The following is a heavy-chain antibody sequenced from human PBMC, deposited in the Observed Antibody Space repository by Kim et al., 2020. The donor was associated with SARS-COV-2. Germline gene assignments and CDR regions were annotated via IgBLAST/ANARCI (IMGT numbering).Heavy chain of an antibody. Sequence: ASVKVSCKTSGYDFKSNGINWVRQAPGQGLEWMGWISTEHGNTNYALNLQDRVTLTTDTSTNTAYMELRSLTSDDTAVYYCNVARGSFDHWGQGTLVTVSS. J-gene: IGHJ4*02. CDR2: ISTEHGNT. V-gene: IGHV1-18*01. CDR1: GYDFKSNG. CDR3: NVARGSFDH. D-gene: IGHD3-10*01.